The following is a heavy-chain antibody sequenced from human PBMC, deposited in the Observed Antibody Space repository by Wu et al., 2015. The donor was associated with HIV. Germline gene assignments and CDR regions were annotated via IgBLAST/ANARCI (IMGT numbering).Heavy chain of an antibody. J-gene: IGHJ4*02. V-gene: IGHV1-2*02. CDR2: INPNSGGS. D-gene: IGHD1-1*01. CDR3: ARGQLEPGGAIGYFDY. CDR1: GYIFTDYY. Sequence: QVQLAQSGAEVKKPGASVRVSCKASGYIFTDYYMHWVRQAPGQGLEWMGWINPNSGGSRYAQNFQGRVTMTRDTSINTAYMELSRLKSDDTAVYYCARGQLEPGGAIGYFDYWGQGNLVTVSS.